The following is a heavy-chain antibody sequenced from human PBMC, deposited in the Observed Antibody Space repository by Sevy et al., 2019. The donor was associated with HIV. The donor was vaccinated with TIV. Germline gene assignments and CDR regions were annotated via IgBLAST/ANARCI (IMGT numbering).Heavy chain of an antibody. J-gene: IGHJ4*02. CDR3: ARVVLYYDANYCDY. CDR2: ISGTSGTI. CDR1: GFSFSQYS. D-gene: IGHD3-22*01. Sequence: GVSLRLSCAASGFSFSQYSMNWVRQAPGKGLEWLSYISGTSGTIYYAASVKGRFTISRDNAKNSVYLQMNSLRDEDTAVYYCARVVLYYDANYCDYWGQGALVTVSS. V-gene: IGHV3-48*02.